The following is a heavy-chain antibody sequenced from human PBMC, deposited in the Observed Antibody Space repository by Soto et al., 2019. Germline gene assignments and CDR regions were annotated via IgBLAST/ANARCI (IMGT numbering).Heavy chain of an antibody. CDR3: ARTVYYYDSSGYYYFDY. CDR1: GYTFTTFW. V-gene: IGHV5-10-1*01. Sequence: GESLKISCYGSGYTFTTFWISWVRQMPGKGLEWMGRIDPGDTHVTYSPSFQGHVTISVDKSISTAYLQWSSLKASDTAMYYCARTVYYYDSSGYYYFDYWGQGTLVTVSS. CDR2: IDPGDTHV. D-gene: IGHD3-22*01. J-gene: IGHJ4*02.